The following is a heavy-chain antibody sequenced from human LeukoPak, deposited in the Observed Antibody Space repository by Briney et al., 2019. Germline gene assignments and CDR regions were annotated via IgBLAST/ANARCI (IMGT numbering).Heavy chain of an antibody. CDR3: ARDVVVVPAAIHYGIDV. V-gene: IGHV4-34*01. CDR1: GGSFSDYF. Sequence: SETLSLTCAVYGGSFSDYFWGWIRQPPGKGLEWIGEINHSGRTYYNPSLKSRVTISVDTSKNQFSLNLSSVTAADTAVYYCARDVVVVPAAIHYGIDVWGQGTTVTVSS. J-gene: IGHJ6*02. D-gene: IGHD2-2*01. CDR2: INHSGRT.